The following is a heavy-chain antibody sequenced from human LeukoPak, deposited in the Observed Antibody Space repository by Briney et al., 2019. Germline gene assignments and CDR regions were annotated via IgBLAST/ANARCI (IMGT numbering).Heavy chain of an antibody. D-gene: IGHD6-19*01. CDR2: ISGDGGST. Sequence: GGSLRLSCAAPGFMFHDYAIHWVRQAPGKGLEWVSLISGDGGSTFYADSVKGRFTISRGNSKNSLYLQMNSLRSDDTALYYCARESESSGWYDYWGQGTLVTVSS. J-gene: IGHJ4*02. CDR1: GFMFHDYA. CDR3: ARESESSGWYDY. V-gene: IGHV3-43*02.